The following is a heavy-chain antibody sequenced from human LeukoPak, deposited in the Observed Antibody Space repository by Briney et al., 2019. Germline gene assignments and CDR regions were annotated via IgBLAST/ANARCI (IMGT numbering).Heavy chain of an antibody. V-gene: IGHV3-23*01. Sequence: GGTLRLSCAASGFTFSSHGMSWVRQAPGKGLEWVSAISGSGGSTYYADSVKGRFTISRDNSKNTLYLQMNSLRAEDTAVYYCATRRTTVVTAYYYYYMDVWGKGTTVTVSS. CDR2: ISGSGGST. CDR1: GFTFSSHG. J-gene: IGHJ6*03. D-gene: IGHD4-23*01. CDR3: ATRRTTVVTAYYYYYMDV.